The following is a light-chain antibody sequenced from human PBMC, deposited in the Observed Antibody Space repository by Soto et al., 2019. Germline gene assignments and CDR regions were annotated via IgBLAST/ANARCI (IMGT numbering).Light chain of an antibody. CDR3: QQSYSTPRT. J-gene: IGKJ1*01. Sequence: DIQMTQSPSSLSASVGDRVTITCRASQSVSSYLNWYQQKPGKAPKLLIYAASSLQSGVPSRFSGSGSATDFILTISSLQPEDFANYYCQQSYSTPRTFGQGTKVEIK. V-gene: IGKV1-39*01. CDR2: AAS. CDR1: QSVSSY.